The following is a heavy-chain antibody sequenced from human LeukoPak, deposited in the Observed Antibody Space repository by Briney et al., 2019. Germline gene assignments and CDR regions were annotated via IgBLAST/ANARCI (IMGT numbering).Heavy chain of an antibody. CDR1: GGSFSGYY. CDR2: INHSGST. D-gene: IGHD1-26*01. V-gene: IGHV4-34*01. CDR3: ARVYEGATSYYFDY. J-gene: IGHJ4*02. Sequence: SETLSLTCAVYGGSFSGYYWSWIRQPPGKGLEWIGEINHSGSTNYNPSLKSRVTISVDTSKNQFSLKLSSVTAADTAVYYCARVYEGATSYYFDYWGQGTLVTVSS.